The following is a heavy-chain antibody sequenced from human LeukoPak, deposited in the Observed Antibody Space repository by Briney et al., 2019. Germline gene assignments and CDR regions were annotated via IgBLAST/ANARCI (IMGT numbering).Heavy chain of an antibody. D-gene: IGHD3-22*01. CDR1: GGSISSYY. V-gene: IGHV4-4*09. J-gene: IGHJ3*02. CDR3: ASSSPPYYDSSYAFDI. Sequence: PSETLSLTCTVSGGSISSYYWSWIRQPPGKGLEWIGYIYTSGGTNYNPSLKSRVTISVDTSKNQFSLKLSSVTAADTAVYYCASSSPPYYDSSYAFDIWGQGTMVTVSS. CDR2: IYTSGGT.